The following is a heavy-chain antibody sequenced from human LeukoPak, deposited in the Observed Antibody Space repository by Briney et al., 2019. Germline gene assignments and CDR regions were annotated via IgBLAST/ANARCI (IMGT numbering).Heavy chain of an antibody. D-gene: IGHD6-19*01. CDR1: GFTFSSYA. CDR2: ISGSGGST. V-gene: IGHV3-23*01. Sequence: PGGSLRLSRAASGFTFSSYAMSWVRQAPGKGLEWVSAISGSGGSTYYADSVKGRSTISRDNSKNTLYLQMNSLRAEDTAVYYCARRDGRYSSGWYDYWGQGTLVTVSS. CDR3: ARRDGRYSSGWYDY. J-gene: IGHJ4*02.